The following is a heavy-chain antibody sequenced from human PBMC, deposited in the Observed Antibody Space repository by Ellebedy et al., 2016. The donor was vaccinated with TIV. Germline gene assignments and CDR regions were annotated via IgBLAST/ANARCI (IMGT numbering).Heavy chain of an antibody. CDR2: ILNDGSNK. V-gene: IGHV3-30*03. CDR3: ARRTVPYRGYDYLDY. Sequence: GGSLRLSXAASGFIFSNYGMHWVRYAPGKGLEWVAVILNDGSNKYYMESVKGRFTISRDNSKNTLYLQMNSLRAEDTAVYYCARRTVPYRGYDYLDYWGQGTLVTVSS. CDR1: GFIFSNYG. J-gene: IGHJ4*02. D-gene: IGHD5-12*01.